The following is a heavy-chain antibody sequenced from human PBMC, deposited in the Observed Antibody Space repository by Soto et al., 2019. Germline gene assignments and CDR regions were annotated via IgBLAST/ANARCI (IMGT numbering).Heavy chain of an antibody. Sequence: SETLSLTXTVSGGSISSYYWSWIRQPPGKGLEWIGYIYYSGSTNYNPSLKSRVTISVDTSKNQFSLKLSSVTAADTAVYYCARAGISTGFDYWGQGTLVTVSS. CDR1: GGSISSYY. V-gene: IGHV4-59*01. CDR3: ARAGISTGFDY. D-gene: IGHD6-13*01. CDR2: IYYSGST. J-gene: IGHJ4*02.